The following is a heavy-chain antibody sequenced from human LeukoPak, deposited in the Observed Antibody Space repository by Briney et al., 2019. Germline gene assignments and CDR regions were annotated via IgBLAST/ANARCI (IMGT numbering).Heavy chain of an antibody. Sequence: PGGSLRLSCAASGFTFSSYAMHWVRQAPGKGLEWVAVISYDGSNKYYADSVKGRITISRDNSKNTLYLQMNNLRAEDTAVYYCAKGRGSGSSYGMDVWGQGTTVTVSS. CDR1: GFTFSSYA. CDR2: ISYDGSNK. V-gene: IGHV3-30*04. CDR3: AKGRGSGSSYGMDV. D-gene: IGHD3-10*01. J-gene: IGHJ6*02.